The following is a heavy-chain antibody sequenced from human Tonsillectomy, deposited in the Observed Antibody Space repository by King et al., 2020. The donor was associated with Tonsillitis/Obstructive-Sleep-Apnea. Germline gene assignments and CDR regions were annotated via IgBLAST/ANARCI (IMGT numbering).Heavy chain of an antibody. CDR3: ARGIIGDSVVFDI. CDR1: GFIFRSHW. V-gene: IGHV3-74*01. Sequence: VQLVESGGGLVQPGGSLRLSCAASGFIFRSHWMHWVRQVPGKGLVWVSRINSDGSTTTYADSVKGRFTISRDNAKNTLYLQMNSLRAEDTAVYYCARGIIGDSVVFDIWGQGTVVTVSS. CDR2: INSDGSTT. D-gene: IGHD3-16*01. J-gene: IGHJ3*02.